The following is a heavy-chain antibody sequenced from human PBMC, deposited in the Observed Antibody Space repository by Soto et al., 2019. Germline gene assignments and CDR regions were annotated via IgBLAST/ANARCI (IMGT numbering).Heavy chain of an antibody. CDR1: GGSISSYY. Sequence: SETLSLTCTVSGGSISSYYWSWIRQPPGRGLEWIGYIYYSGSTNYNPSLKSRVTISVDTSKNQFSLKLSSVTAADTAVYYCARPMVRGVIPGVGPFDPGGQGTLVTVSS. J-gene: IGHJ5*02. CDR3: ARPMVRGVIPGVGPFDP. CDR2: IYYSGST. V-gene: IGHV4-59*08. D-gene: IGHD3-10*01.